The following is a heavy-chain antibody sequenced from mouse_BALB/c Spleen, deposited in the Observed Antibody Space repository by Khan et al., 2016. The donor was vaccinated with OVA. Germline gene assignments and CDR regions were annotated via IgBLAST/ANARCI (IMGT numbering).Heavy chain of an antibody. D-gene: IGHD2-14*01. V-gene: IGHV2-6-4*01. J-gene: IGHJ4*01. CDR3: VRACYRYEDYYAMDF. CDR2: IWRGGGT. CDR1: GFSLSRYN. Sequence: QVQLQQSGPGLVAPSQSLSITCTVSGFSLSRYNIHWIRQPPGKGLEWLGMIWRGGGTAYNSTLKSRLTISKDNSKSQVFLKMNSLQTDDTDIYYCVRACYRYEDYYAMDFWGQGISVTVSS.